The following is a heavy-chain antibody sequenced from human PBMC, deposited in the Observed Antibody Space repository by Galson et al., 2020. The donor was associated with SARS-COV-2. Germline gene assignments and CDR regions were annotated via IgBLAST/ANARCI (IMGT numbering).Heavy chain of an antibody. J-gene: IGHJ4*02. V-gene: IGHV2-5*02. CDR3: AHVLSFESSGYWGFDY. CDR1: GFSLSSSGVG. D-gene: IGHD3-22*01. CDR2: IYWDDDE. Sequence: SGPTLVKPTQTLTLTCTFSGFSLSSSGVGVGWIRQPPGKALEWLALIYWDDDEHYSPSLKSRLTITTATSKNQVVLTMTNMDPVDTGTYYCAHVLSFESSGYWGFDYWGQGTRVIVSS.